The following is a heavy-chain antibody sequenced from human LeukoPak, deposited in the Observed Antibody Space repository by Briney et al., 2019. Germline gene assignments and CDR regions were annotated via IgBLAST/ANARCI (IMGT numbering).Heavy chain of an antibody. J-gene: IGHJ4*02. V-gene: IGHV3-9*01. Sequence: QTGGSLRLSCAASGFTFDDYAMHWVRQAPGKSLEWVSGISWNSGGIGYADSVKGRFTISRDNAKNSLYLQMNSLRAEDTAVYYCARDNRGIAAAVGYWGRGTLVTVSS. CDR2: ISWNSGGI. CDR1: GFTFDDYA. D-gene: IGHD6-13*01. CDR3: ARDNRGIAAAVGY.